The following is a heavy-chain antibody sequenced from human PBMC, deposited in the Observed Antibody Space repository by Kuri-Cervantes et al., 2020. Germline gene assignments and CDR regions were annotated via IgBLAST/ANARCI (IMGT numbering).Heavy chain of an antibody. J-gene: IGHJ4*02. CDR2: IYYSGST. Sequence: ESLKISCTVSGGSISSSSYYWGWIRQPPGKGLEWIGSIYYSGSTYYNPSLKSRVTISVDTSKNQFSLKLSSVTAADTAVYYCARFGESWTDYWGQGTLVTRLL. CDR3: ARFGESWTDY. CDR1: GGSISSSSYY. V-gene: IGHV4-39*07. D-gene: IGHD3-10*01.